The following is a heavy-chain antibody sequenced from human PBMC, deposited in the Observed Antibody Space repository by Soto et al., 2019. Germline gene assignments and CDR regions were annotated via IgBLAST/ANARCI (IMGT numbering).Heavy chain of an antibody. CDR1: GFTFSSYA. CDR2: INNSGVGT. V-gene: IGHV3-23*01. J-gene: IGHJ4*02. Sequence: EVQLLESGGGLVQSGGSLRLSCAASGFTFSSYAMSWVRQAPGKGLEWVSGINNSGVGTYYADSVKGRFTISRDNSKYTVYLQMTSLTAEDTAVYYCVKVTRIPSYCSGAGCYLGLGYWGQGTLVTVSS. D-gene: IGHD2-15*01. CDR3: VKVTRIPSYCSGAGCYLGLGY.